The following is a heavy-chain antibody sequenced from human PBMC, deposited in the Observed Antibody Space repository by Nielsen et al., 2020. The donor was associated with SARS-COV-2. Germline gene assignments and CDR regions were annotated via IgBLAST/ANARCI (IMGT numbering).Heavy chain of an antibody. Sequence: SVKVSCKASGGTFSSYAISWVRQAPGQGLEWMGGIIPIFGTANYAQKFQGRATITADESTSTAYMELSSLRSEDTAVYYCARDGGHSSTQFDPWGQGTLVTVSS. CDR3: ARDGGHSSTQFDP. D-gene: IGHD6-13*01. V-gene: IGHV1-69*13. CDR1: GGTFSSYA. CDR2: IIPIFGTA. J-gene: IGHJ5*02.